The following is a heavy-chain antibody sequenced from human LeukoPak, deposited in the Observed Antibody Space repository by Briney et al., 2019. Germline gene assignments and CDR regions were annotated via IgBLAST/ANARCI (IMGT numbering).Heavy chain of an antibody. Sequence: ASVTVSCKASGYTFTGYYMHWVRQAPGQGLEWMGWINPNSGGTNYAQKFQGRVTMTRDTSISTAYMELSRLRSDDTAVYYCASDNYYGSGSYFDAFDIWGQGTMVTVSS. CDR3: ASDNYYGSGSYFDAFDI. V-gene: IGHV1-2*02. D-gene: IGHD3-10*01. CDR1: GYTFTGYY. J-gene: IGHJ3*02. CDR2: INPNSGGT.